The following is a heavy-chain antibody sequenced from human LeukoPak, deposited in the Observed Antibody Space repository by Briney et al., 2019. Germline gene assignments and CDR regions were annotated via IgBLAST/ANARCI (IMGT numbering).Heavy chain of an antibody. Sequence: PSETLSLTCAVYGESFSGYYWSWLRQPPGKGLECIGEINHSGSTNYNPSLKSRVTISVDPSKNQFSLRLSSVTAADTAVYYCARGGIYCGSDCFIDYWGQGTLVTVSS. J-gene: IGHJ4*02. V-gene: IGHV4-34*01. D-gene: IGHD2-21*02. CDR2: INHSGST. CDR3: ARGGIYCGSDCFIDY. CDR1: GESFSGYY.